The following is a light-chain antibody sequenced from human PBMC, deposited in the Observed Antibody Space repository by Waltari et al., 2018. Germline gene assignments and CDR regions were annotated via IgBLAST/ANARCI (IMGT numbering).Light chain of an antibody. V-gene: IGLV1-36*01. Sequence: QSVLTQPPSVSEAPTQRVTIPCSARRSNIGNNVVNWYQQPPGKAPKLLIYYDDLLPSGVSDRFSGSKSGTSASLAISGLQSEDEADYYCSAWDDSLNGPVFGGGTKLTVL. CDR1: RSNIGNNV. CDR3: SAWDDSLNGPV. J-gene: IGLJ2*01. CDR2: YDD.